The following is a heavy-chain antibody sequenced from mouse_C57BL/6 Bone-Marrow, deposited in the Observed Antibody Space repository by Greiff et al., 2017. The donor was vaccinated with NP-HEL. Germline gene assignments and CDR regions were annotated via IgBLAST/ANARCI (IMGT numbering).Heavy chain of an antibody. CDR3: VREGGYYGTRGYWYFDV. CDR1: GFTFNTYA. D-gene: IGHD1-1*01. Sequence: EVNVVESGGGLVQPKGSLKLSCAASGFTFNTYAMHWVRQAPGQGLEWVARIRSKSSNYATYYADSVKDRFTISRDDSQSMLYLQMNNLKTEDTAMYYCVREGGYYGTRGYWYFDVWGTGTTVTVSS. V-gene: IGHV10-3*01. CDR2: IRSKSSNYAT. J-gene: IGHJ1*03.